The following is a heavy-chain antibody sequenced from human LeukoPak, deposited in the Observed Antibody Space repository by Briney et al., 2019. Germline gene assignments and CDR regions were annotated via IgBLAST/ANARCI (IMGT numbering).Heavy chain of an antibody. CDR3: AKDMSYYYDSSGYYFGLYYYYGMDV. CDR2: TSWNSGSI. D-gene: IGHD3-22*01. CDR1: GFTFDDYA. V-gene: IGHV3-9*01. J-gene: IGHJ6*02. Sequence: GGSLRLSCAASGFTFDDYAMHWVRQAPGKGLEWVSGTSWNSGSIGYADSVKGRFTISRDNAKNSLYLQMNSLRAEDTALYYCAKDMSYYYDSSGYYFGLYYYYGMDVWGQGTTVTVSS.